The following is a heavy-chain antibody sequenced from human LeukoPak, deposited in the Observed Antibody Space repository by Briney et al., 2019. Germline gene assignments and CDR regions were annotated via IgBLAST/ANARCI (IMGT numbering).Heavy chain of an antibody. CDR1: GFTFSNYD. V-gene: IGHV3-48*03. CDR3: ARDGDSGYPAPFDI. D-gene: IGHD5-12*01. J-gene: IGHJ3*02. Sequence: GGSLRLSCAASGFTFSNYDMAWVRQAPGKGLEWVAYISHSGGNIYYADSVKGRLTISRDNARNSLYLQMNSLRAEDTAVYYCARDGDSGYPAPFDIWGQGTMVTVSS. CDR2: ISHSGGNI.